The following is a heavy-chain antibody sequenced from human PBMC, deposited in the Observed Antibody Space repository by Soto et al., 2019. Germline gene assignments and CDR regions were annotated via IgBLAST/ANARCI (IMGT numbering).Heavy chain of an antibody. CDR3: AREKRYYDSSGYYYRFDY. D-gene: IGHD3-22*01. Sequence: TSETLSLTCTVSGGSVSSGSYYWSWIRQPPGKGLEWIGYIYYSGSTNYNPSLKSRVTISVDTSKNQFSLKLSSVTAADTAVYYCAREKRYYDSSGYYYRFDYWGQGTLVTVSS. V-gene: IGHV4-61*01. CDR1: GGSVSSGSYY. J-gene: IGHJ4*02. CDR2: IYYSGST.